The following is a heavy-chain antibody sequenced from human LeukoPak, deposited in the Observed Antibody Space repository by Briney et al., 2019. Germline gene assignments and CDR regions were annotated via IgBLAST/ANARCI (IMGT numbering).Heavy chain of an antibody. J-gene: IGHJ4*02. CDR2: MNPNSGNT. V-gene: IGHV1-8*01. D-gene: IGHD6-13*01. CDR1: RYTFTSYD. Sequence: ASVTVSCTASRYTFTSYDINWVRQAPGQGLEWMGWMNPNSGNTGYAQKFQGRVTMTRNTSISTAYMELSSLRSEDTDVYYCARRARVAAAGTLGYWGQGTLVSVSS. CDR3: ARRARVAAAGTLGY.